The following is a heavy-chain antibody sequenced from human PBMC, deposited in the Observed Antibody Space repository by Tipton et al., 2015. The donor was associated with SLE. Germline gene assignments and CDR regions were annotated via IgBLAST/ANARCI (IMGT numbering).Heavy chain of an antibody. D-gene: IGHD4-17*01. J-gene: IGHJ4*02. Sequence: TLSLTCTVSGGSISSGDFYWSWIRQPPGKGLEWIGYIYDSGSTYYNPSLKSRVIISVDTSKNLFSLKLSSVTVADTAVYYCARLDYVWQYFDSWGQGTLVTVSS. CDR3: ARLDYVWQYFDS. V-gene: IGHV4-30-4*01. CDR2: IYDSGST. CDR1: GGSISSGDFY.